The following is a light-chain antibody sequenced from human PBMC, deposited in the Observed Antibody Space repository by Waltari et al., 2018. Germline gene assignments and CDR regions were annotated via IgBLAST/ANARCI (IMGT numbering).Light chain of an antibody. J-gene: IGKJ1*01. V-gene: IGKV2-40*01. Sequence: DIVMTQTPLSLPITPGEPASISCRSSQSLLDSNGNTYLHWYLQKPGQSPQLLIYGGSNRASGVPDRFSGSGSGTDFTLKISKVEAEDVGVYYCVQALAFPPTFGQGTKVEIK. CDR2: GGS. CDR1: QSLLDSNGNTY. CDR3: VQALAFPPT.